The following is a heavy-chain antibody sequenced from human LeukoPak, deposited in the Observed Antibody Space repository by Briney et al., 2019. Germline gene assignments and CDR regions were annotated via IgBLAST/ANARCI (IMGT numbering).Heavy chain of an antibody. CDR3: ARDHLTRSNPLRYFDKSSYYYYYGMDV. Sequence: ASVKVSCKASGYTFTSYGISWVRQAPGQGLEWMGWISAYNGNTNYAQKLQGRVTMTTDTSTSTACMELRSLRSDDTAVYYCARDHLTRSNPLRYFDKSSYYYYYGMDVWGQGTTVTVSS. CDR2: ISAYNGNT. D-gene: IGHD3-9*01. CDR1: GYTFTSYG. J-gene: IGHJ6*02. V-gene: IGHV1-18*01.